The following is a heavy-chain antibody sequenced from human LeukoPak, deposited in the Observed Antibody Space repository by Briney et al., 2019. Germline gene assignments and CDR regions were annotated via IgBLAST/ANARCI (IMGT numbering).Heavy chain of an antibody. CDR2: IYHSGST. J-gene: IGHJ5*02. D-gene: IGHD3-22*01. V-gene: IGHV4-30-2*01. Sequence: SETLSLTCAVSGGSISSGGYSWSWIRQPPGKGPEWIGYIYHSGSTYYNPSLKSRVTISVDRSKNQFSLKLSSVTAADTAVYYCARGGSYYYDSSGYLPYNWFDPWGQGTLVTVSS. CDR1: GGSISSGGYS. CDR3: ARGGSYYYDSSGYLPYNWFDP.